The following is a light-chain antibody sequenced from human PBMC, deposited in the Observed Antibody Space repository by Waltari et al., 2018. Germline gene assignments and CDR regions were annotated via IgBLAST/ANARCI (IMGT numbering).Light chain of an antibody. V-gene: IGKV3-15*01. CDR3: QQYNNWPQT. Sequence: EIVMTQSPATLSVPPGERATLSCRASQSVSSNLAWYQQKPGQAPRHLIYGASTRATGIPARFSGSGSGTEFTLTISSLQSEDFAVYYCQQYNNWPQTFGQGTKVEIK. CDR2: GAS. CDR1: QSVSSN. J-gene: IGKJ1*01.